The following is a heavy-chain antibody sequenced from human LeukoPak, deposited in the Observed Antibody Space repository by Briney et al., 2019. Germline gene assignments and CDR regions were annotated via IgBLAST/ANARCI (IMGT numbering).Heavy chain of an antibody. J-gene: IGHJ6*02. CDR2: IYHSGST. D-gene: IGHD2-2*02. V-gene: IGHV4-4*02. Sequence: SETLSLTCAVSGGSISSSNWWSWVRQPPGKGLEWIGEIYHSGSTNYNPSLKSRVTISVDKSKNQFSLKLSSVTAADTAVYYCAREKCCSSTSCYTGDYYGMDVWGQGTTVTVSS. CDR1: GGSISSSNW. CDR3: AREKCCSSTSCYTGDYYGMDV.